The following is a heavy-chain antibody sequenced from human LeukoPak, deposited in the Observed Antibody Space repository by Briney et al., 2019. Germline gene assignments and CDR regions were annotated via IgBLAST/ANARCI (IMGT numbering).Heavy chain of an antibody. CDR2: IYYSGST. CDR1: GGSISSGDYY. J-gene: IGHJ5*02. D-gene: IGHD3-10*01. Sequence: SETLSLTCTVSGGSISSGDYYWSWIRQPPGTGPEWIGYIYYSGSTYYNPSLKSRVTISVDTSKNQFSLKLSSVTAADTAVYYCARAPAGFGELLMSWFDPWGQGTLVTVSS. V-gene: IGHV4-30-4*01. CDR3: ARAPAGFGELLMSWFDP.